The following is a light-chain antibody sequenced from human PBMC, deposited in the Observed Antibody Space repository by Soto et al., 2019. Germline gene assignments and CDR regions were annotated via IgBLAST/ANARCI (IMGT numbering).Light chain of an antibody. Sequence: EIVLTQSPGTLSLSPGVRATLSCRASQTVSSSYLAWSQQKPGQAPRLLIYGASSRATGIPDRFSGGGSGTDFTLAISRLAPEDFAVYYCHQYGNGAYTFGQGTKVDIK. CDR3: HQYGNGAYT. CDR2: GAS. CDR1: QTVSSSY. V-gene: IGKV3-20*01. J-gene: IGKJ2*01.